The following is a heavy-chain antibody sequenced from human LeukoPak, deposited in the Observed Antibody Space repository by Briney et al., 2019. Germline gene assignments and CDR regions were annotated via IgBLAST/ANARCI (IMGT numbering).Heavy chain of an antibody. Sequence: GGSLRLSCAASGFTFSSYAMSWVRQAPGKGLEWVSAISGSGGSTYYADSVKGRFTISSDNSKNTLYLQMNSPRAEDTAVYYCAKDLVVVPAANFDYWGQGTLVTVSS. V-gene: IGHV3-23*01. J-gene: IGHJ4*02. CDR2: ISGSGGST. CDR3: AKDLVVVPAANFDY. D-gene: IGHD2-2*01. CDR1: GFTFSSYA.